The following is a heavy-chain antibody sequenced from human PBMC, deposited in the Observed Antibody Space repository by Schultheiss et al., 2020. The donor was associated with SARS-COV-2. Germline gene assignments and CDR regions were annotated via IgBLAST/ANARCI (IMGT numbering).Heavy chain of an antibody. CDR3: SRHLGWFDP. CDR2: IYTSGST. J-gene: IGHJ5*02. CDR1: GGSISSGSYY. V-gene: IGHV4-61*02. Sequence: SQTLSLTCTVSGGSISSGSYYWSWIRQHPGKGLEWIGRIYTSGSTNYNPSLKSRVTISVDKSKNQFSLKLSSVTAADTAVYYCSRHLGWFDPWGQGTLVTVSS.